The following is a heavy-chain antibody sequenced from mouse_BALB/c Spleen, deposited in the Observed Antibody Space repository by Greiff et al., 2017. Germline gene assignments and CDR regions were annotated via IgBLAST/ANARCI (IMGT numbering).Heavy chain of an antibody. Sequence: EVQLQQSGTVLARPGASVKMSCKASGYSFTSYWMHWVKQRPGQGLEWIGAIYPGNSDTSYNQKFKGKAKLTAVTSASTAYMELSSLTNEDSAVYYCTRAEGTMITTWGFAYWGQGTLVTVSA. V-gene: IGHV1-5*01. CDR1: GYSFTSYW. J-gene: IGHJ3*01. D-gene: IGHD2-4*01. CDR3: TRAEGTMITTWGFAY. CDR2: IYPGNSDT.